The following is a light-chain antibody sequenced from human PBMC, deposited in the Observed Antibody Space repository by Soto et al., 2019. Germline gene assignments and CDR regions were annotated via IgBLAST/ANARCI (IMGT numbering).Light chain of an antibody. V-gene: IGKV3D-20*01. J-gene: IGKJ2*01. CDR2: DAS. CDR3: QQYGSSPYT. Sequence: EIVLTQSPATLSLSPGERATLSCGASQSVSSSYLAWYEQKPGLAPRLLIYDASSRATGIPDMFSGSGSGTDFTLTISRLEAEDVAVYYCQQYGSSPYTFGQGTELEIK. CDR1: QSVSSSY.